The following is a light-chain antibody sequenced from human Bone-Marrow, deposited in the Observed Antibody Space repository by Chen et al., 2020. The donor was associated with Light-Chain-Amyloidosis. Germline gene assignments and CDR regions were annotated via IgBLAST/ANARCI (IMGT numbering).Light chain of an antibody. CDR3: SSYTITNTLV. Sequence: SALTQPASVSGSPGQSSTISCTGTSSDVGGDNHVSWYQQHPDKAPKLMIYEVTNRPSWVPDRFAGSKSDNTASLTISGLQKEDEADYFCSSYTITNTLVFGSGTRVTVL. V-gene: IGLV2-14*01. J-gene: IGLJ1*01. CDR2: EVT. CDR1: SSDVGGDNH.